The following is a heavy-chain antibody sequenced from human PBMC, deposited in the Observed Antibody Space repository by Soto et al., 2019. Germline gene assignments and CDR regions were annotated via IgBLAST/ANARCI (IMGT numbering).Heavy chain of an antibody. CDR3: ARDIVVVPAAIGMDV. Sequence: SGGSLRLSCAASGFTFSSYWMSWVRQAPGKGLEWVANIKQDGSEKYYVDSVKGRFTISRDNAKNSLYLQMNSLRAEDTAVYYCARDIVVVPAAIGMDVWGQGTTVTVSS. J-gene: IGHJ6*02. CDR1: GFTFSSYW. D-gene: IGHD2-2*01. CDR2: IKQDGSEK. V-gene: IGHV3-7*03.